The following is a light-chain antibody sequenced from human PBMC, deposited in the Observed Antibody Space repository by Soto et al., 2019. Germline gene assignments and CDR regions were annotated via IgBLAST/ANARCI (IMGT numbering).Light chain of an antibody. CDR2: DAS. Sequence: EIVLTQSPDTLSLSPGERATLSCRASESVITYLAWYQQKPGQAPRLLMYDASNRVAGIPGRFSGSGSGTDFTLTISSLEPEDFAVYYCQQRSNWPLTFGGGTKVDIK. J-gene: IGKJ4*01. CDR3: QQRSNWPLT. V-gene: IGKV3-11*01. CDR1: ESVITY.